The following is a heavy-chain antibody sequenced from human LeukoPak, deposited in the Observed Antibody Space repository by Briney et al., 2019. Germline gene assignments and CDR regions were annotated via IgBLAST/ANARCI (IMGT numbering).Heavy chain of an antibody. V-gene: IGHV1-69*06. Sequence: ASVKVSCKASGGTFSTYTFTWVRQSPGQGLEWMGGIIPIFGTANYAQKFQGRVTITADKSTSTAYMELSSLRSEDTAVYYCARSQDSGSYLADYWGQGTLVTVSS. CDR3: ARSQDSGSYLADY. CDR2: IIPIFGTA. CDR1: GGTFSTYT. D-gene: IGHD1-26*01. J-gene: IGHJ4*02.